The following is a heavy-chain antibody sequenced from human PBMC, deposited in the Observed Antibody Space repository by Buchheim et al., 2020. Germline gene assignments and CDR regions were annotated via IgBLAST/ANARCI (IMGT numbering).Heavy chain of an antibody. Sequence: EVQLVESGGGLVKPGGSLRLSCAASGFTFSNAWMSWVRQAPGRGLEWVGRIKSKTDGGTTDYAAPVKGRFTISRDDSKNTLYLQMNSLKTEDTAVYYCTTDEYQQWLVHDYYYGMDVWGQGTT. CDR3: TTDEYQQWLVHDYYYGMDV. J-gene: IGHJ6*02. D-gene: IGHD6-19*01. CDR2: IKSKTDGGTT. V-gene: IGHV3-15*01. CDR1: GFTFSNAW.